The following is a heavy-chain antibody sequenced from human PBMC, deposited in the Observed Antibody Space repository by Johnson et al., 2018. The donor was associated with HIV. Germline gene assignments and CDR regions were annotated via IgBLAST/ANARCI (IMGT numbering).Heavy chain of an antibody. CDR2: ISYAGSNK. V-gene: IGHV3-30-3*01. Sequence: QVQLVESGGGVVQPGRSLRLSCAASGFTFSSYAMHWVRQAPGTGLEWVAVISYAGSNKYYADSVKGRFPISRDNAKNSLYLQMNSLRVEDTAVYYCARDLYYDVLTGYSQLAFDIWGRGTMVTVSS. CDR3: ARDLYYDVLTGYSQLAFDI. J-gene: IGHJ3*02. D-gene: IGHD3-9*01. CDR1: GFTFSSYA.